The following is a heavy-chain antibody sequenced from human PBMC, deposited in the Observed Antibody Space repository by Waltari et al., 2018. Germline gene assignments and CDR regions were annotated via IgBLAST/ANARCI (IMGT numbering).Heavy chain of an antibody. D-gene: IGHD1-1*01. V-gene: IGHV3-23*05. Sequence: EEQLSESGGGLVQHGGSLRLSCAASGFTFKDFDLTWVRQAPGKGLEWVSNINSYGSDTQYADSVRGRFTMSRDNSRGTVSLEMNGLRAADTAVYYCVKVMGDLGTKYGLDVWGRGTTVTVSS. CDR3: VKVMGDLGTKYGLDV. J-gene: IGHJ6*01. CDR2: INSYGSDT. CDR1: GFTFKDFD.